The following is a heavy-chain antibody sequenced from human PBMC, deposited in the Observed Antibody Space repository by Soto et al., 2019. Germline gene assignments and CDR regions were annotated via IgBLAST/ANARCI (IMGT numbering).Heavy chain of an antibody. CDR2: IYYSGTT. CDR3: ARRLYYDSCGSEGGGMDV. V-gene: IGHV4-28*01. J-gene: IGHJ6*02. CDR1: GYSISSSNW. Sequence: PSETLSLTCAVSGYSISSSNWWGWIRQPPGKGLEWIGYIYYSGTTYYNPSLKSRVTMSVDTSKNQFSLKLTSVTAVDTAVYYCARRLYYDSCGSEGGGMDVSGHGTTVTVSS. D-gene: IGHD3-22*01.